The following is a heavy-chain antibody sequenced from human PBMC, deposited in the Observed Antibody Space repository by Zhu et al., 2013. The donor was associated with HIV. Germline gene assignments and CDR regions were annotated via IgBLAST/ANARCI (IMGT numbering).Heavy chain of an antibody. CDR2: ISAYNGNT. D-gene: IGHD3-22*01. CDR3: ARGDLPYYYDSSGSDY. Sequence: QVQLVQSEAELKKPGASVKVSCKASGYTFTSYGISWVRQAPGQGLEWMGWISAYNGNTNYAQKLQGRVTMTTDTSTSTAYMELRSLRSDDTAVYYCARGDLPYYYDSSGSDYWGQGTLVTVSS. CDR1: GYTFTSYG. J-gene: IGHJ4*02. V-gene: IGHV1-18*01.